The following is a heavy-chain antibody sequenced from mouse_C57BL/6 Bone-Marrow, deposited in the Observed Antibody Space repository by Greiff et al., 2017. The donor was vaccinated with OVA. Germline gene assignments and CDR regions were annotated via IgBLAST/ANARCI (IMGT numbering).Heavy chain of an antibody. Sequence: QVTLKESGPGILQPSQTLSLTCSFSGFSLSTFGMGVGWLRQPSGKGLVWLAHIWWDDYKSYNPALKSRLTISKDTSKNQGFLKIANVDTADTATYYCARIFITTVVGGYWGQGTTLTVSS. CDR3: ARIFITTVVGGY. D-gene: IGHD1-1*01. CDR1: GFSLSTFGMG. V-gene: IGHV8-8*01. CDR2: IWWDDYK. J-gene: IGHJ2*01.